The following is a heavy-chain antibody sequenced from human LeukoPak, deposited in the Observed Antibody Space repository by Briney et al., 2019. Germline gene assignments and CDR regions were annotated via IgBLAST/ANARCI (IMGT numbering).Heavy chain of an antibody. CDR2: INHSGST. D-gene: IGHD3-22*01. J-gene: IGHJ6*03. Sequence: ASETLSLTCAVYGGSFSGYYWSWIRQPPGKGLEWIGEINHSGSTNYNPSLKSRVTISVDTSKNKFSLKLSSVTAADTAVYYCARGYDSSGYIYYYYYMDVWGKGTTVTVSS. CDR1: GGSFSGYY. CDR3: ARGYDSSGYIYYYYYMDV. V-gene: IGHV4-34*01.